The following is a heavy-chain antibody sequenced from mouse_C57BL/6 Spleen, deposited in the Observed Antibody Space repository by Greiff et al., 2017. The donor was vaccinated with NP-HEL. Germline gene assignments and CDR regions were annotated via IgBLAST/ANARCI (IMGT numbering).Heavy chain of an antibody. CDR2: INPNNGGT. D-gene: IGHD2-5*01. Sequence: EVQLQQSGPELVKPGASVKISCKASGYTFTDYYMNWVKQSHGKSLEWIGDINPNNGGTSYNQKFKGKATLTVDKSSSTAYMELRSLTSEDSAVYYCARRYSNYYAMDYWGQRTSVTVSS. J-gene: IGHJ4*01. CDR1: GYTFTDYY. CDR3: ARRYSNYYAMDY. V-gene: IGHV1-26*01.